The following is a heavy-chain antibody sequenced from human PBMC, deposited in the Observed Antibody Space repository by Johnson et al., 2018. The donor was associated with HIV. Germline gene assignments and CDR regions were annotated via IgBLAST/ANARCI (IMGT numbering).Heavy chain of an antibody. D-gene: IGHD3-10*01. Sequence: QVQLVESGGGVVQPGRSLRLSCVASGFTFSSYGMHWVRQAPGKGLEWVAIVSYDGSKKYYPDSVKGRFTISRDNSKNTLYLQMDSLRAEDTAVYYCARAGKWSGDAFDIWGQGTTVTVSS. CDR2: VSYDGSKK. CDR1: GFTFSSYG. CDR3: ARAGKWSGDAFDI. J-gene: IGHJ3*02. V-gene: IGHV3-30*03.